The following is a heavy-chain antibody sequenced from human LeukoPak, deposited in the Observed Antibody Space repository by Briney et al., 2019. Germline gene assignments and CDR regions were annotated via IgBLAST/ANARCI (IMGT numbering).Heavy chain of an antibody. Sequence: GGSLRLSCTASGFRFSDYGMHWVRQAPGKGLEWVSGISWNSGSIGYADSVKGRFTVSRDNAKNSVYLQMNSLRAEDTAVYYCARDKWLTTTHYFDYWGQGTLVTVSS. J-gene: IGHJ4*02. V-gene: IGHV3-9*01. D-gene: IGHD4-11*01. CDR2: ISWNSGSI. CDR3: ARDKWLTTTHYFDY. CDR1: GFRFSDYG.